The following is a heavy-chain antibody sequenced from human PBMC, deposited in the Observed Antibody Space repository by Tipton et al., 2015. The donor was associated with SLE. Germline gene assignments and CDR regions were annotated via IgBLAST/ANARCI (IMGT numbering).Heavy chain of an antibody. D-gene: IGHD3-10*01. J-gene: IGHJ4*02. Sequence: TLSLTCTVSGGSISSSSYYWGWIRQPPGKGLEWIGSIYYSGSTYYNPSLKSRVTISVDTSKNQFSLKLSSVTAADTAAYYCARDLIRAGYFDYWGQGTLVTVSS. V-gene: IGHV4-39*07. CDR1: GGSISSSSYY. CDR3: ARDLIRAGYFDY. CDR2: IYYSGST.